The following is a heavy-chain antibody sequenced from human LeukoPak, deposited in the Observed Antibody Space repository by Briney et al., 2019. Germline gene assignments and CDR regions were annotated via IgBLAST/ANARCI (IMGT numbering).Heavy chain of an antibody. D-gene: IGHD5/OR15-5a*01. CDR1: GGSISSFY. V-gene: IGHV4-59*01. Sequence: PSETLSLTCTVSGGSISSFYWSWIRQPPGKGLEYIGYISYSGPTSYNPSLKSRVTISVDPSKNQFSLKLTSVTAADTAVYYCARDKGLPQAFDLWGQGTMVTVSS. CDR3: ARDKGLPQAFDL. J-gene: IGHJ3*01. CDR2: ISYSGPT.